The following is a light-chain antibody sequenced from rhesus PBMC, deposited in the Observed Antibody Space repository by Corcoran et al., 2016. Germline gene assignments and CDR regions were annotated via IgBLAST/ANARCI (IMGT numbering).Light chain of an antibody. Sequence: DIQMTQSPSSLSASVGNTVTIPCRASQDISSYLNWFQQKPGKAPKRLIYGASGFESGVPSRFSGSGSGTEFILTISSLQPEDFAVYYCLQHNIYPLSFGQGTKVELK. CDR1: QDISSY. V-gene: IGKV1-28*01. J-gene: IGKJ2*01. CDR3: LQHNIYPLS. CDR2: GAS.